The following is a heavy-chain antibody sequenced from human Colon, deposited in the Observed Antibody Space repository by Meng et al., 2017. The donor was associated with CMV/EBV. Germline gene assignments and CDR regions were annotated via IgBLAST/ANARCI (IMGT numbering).Heavy chain of an antibody. CDR2: ISGGGSTI. V-gene: IGHV3-11*04. CDR1: GFTFGDYH. CDR3: ARRGYYTSTSCYMHYGMDV. D-gene: IGHD2-2*02. J-gene: IGHJ6*02. Sequence: GESLKISCAGSGFTFGDYHMSWIRQAPGKGPEWVSYISGGGSTIKYAESVMGRFTISRDNAKNSLYLEMNSLRVEDTAVYYCARRGYYTSTSCYMHYGMDVWGQGTTVTVSS.